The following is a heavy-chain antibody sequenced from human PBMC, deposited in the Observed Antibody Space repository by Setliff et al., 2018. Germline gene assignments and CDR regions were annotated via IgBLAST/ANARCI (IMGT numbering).Heavy chain of an antibody. J-gene: IGHJ6*02. CDR3: ARSAGYSSSWYNYYYGMDV. Sequence: KPSETLSLTCAVSGYSISSGYYWGWIRQPPGKGLEWIGSIYHSGSTYYNPSLKSRVTISVDTSKNQFSLKLSSVTAADTAVYYFARSAGYSSSWYNYYYGMDVWGQGTTVTVSS. V-gene: IGHV4-38-2*01. CDR2: IYHSGST. CDR1: GYSISSGYY. D-gene: IGHD6-13*01.